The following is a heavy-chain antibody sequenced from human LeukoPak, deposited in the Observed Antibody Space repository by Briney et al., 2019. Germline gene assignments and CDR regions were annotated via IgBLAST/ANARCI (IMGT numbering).Heavy chain of an antibody. J-gene: IGHJ6*02. CDR1: GYTFNSHP. D-gene: IGHD1-1*01. Sequence: VASVKVSCKASGYTFNSHPMHWVRQAPGQRLEWMGWINADYGNTRYSQKLQGRVTITRDTSANTAYMELSGLRSDDTAVYYCAREAGTNWIFGEYFPFWGQGTTVTVSS. V-gene: IGHV1-3*01. CDR3: AREAGTNWIFGEYFPF. CDR2: INADYGNT.